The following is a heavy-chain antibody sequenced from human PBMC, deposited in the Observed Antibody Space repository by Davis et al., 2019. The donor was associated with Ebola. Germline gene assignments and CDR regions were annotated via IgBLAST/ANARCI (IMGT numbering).Heavy chain of an antibody. V-gene: IGHV3-30-3*01. D-gene: IGHD5-12*01. Sequence: GGSLRLSCAASGFTFSSYAMHWVRQAPGKGLEWVAVISYDGSNKYYADSVKGRFTISRDNSKNTLYLQMNSLRAEDTAVYYCATRGYSDGWPDYWGQGALVIVSS. CDR3: ATRGYSDGWPDY. J-gene: IGHJ4*02. CDR1: GFTFSSYA. CDR2: ISYDGSNK.